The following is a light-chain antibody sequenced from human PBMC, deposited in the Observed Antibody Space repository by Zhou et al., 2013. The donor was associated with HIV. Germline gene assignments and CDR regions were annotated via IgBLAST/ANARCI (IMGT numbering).Light chain of an antibody. CDR1: QDINTG. J-gene: IGKJ5*01. V-gene: IGKV1-13*02. CDR3: QQFSSHPIT. Sequence: IQMTQFPSTLSASVGDRVSITCRASQDINTGLVWYQQKPGKPPKPLIYYASTLKSGVPSRFSGSGSGTDFTLTISSLQPEDFGTYFCQQFSSHPITFGQGTRLEIK. CDR2: YAS.